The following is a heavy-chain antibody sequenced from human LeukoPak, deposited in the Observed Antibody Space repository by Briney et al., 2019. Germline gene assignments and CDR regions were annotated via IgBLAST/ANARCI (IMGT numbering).Heavy chain of an antibody. D-gene: IGHD3-16*01. CDR2: INTNTGNP. CDR3: ARGVLDSLGVSSGFDL. Sequence: ASVKVSCKASGGTFSTFGISWVRQAPGRGLEWMGWINTNTGNPTYAQGFTGRFVFSLDTSVSTAYLQISSLKAEDTAVYYCARGVLDSLGVSSGFDLWGQGTMVTVSS. CDR1: GGTFSTFG. J-gene: IGHJ3*01. V-gene: IGHV7-4-1*02.